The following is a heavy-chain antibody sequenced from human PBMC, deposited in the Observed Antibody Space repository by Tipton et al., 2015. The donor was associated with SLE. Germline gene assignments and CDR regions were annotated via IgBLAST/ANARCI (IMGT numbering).Heavy chain of an antibody. CDR3: AGGNWLAGYNGPIYY. D-gene: IGHD5-24*01. V-gene: IGHV4-38-2*01. Sequence: LRLSCAVSGYSISSGYYWGWIRQPPGKGLEWIGYIYYSGSTNYNPSLKSRVTISVDTSKNQFSLKLSSVTAADTAVYYCAGGNWLAGYNGPIYYWCQGTLVTVSS. CDR2: IYYSGST. J-gene: IGHJ4*02. CDR1: GYSISSGYY.